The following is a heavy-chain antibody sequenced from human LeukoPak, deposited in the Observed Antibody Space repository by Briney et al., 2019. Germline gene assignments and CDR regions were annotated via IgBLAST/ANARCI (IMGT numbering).Heavy chain of an antibody. J-gene: IGHJ4*02. D-gene: IGHD5-18*01. CDR3: ARHGVTSSYGWLVGY. V-gene: IGHV4-39*01. CDR2: VFYSGST. CDR1: GGSISGSTFY. Sequence: KPSETLSLTCTVSGGSISGSTFYWGWIRQPPGKGLEWIGSVFYSGSTYHNPSFKSRVTMSVDTSKNQFSLKLTSVTAADTAVYYCARHGVTSSYGWLVGYWGQGTLVTVSS.